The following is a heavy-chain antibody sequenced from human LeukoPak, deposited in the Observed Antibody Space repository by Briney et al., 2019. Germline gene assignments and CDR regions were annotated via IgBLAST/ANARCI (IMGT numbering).Heavy chain of an antibody. J-gene: IGHJ4*02. D-gene: IGHD6-13*01. Sequence: GGSLRLSCAASGLTFDDYGMSWVRQAPGKGLEWVSGINWNGGSTGYADSVKGRFTISRDNAKNSLYLQMNSLRAEDTALYHCARNAAAGTFDYWGQGTLVTVSS. V-gene: IGHV3-20*01. CDR3: ARNAAAGTFDY. CDR1: GLTFDDYG. CDR2: INWNGGST.